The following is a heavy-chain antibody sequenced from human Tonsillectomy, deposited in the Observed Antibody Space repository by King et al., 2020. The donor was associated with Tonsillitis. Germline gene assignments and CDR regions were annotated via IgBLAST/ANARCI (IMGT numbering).Heavy chain of an antibody. CDR2: ISYDGIIK. CDR1: GFTFSSYA. CDR3: AKEEVGFDY. J-gene: IGHJ4*02. Sequence: VQLVESGGGVVQPGRSLRLSCAASGFTFSSYAIHWVRQAPGKGLEWVAVISYDGIIKYYADSVKGRFTISRDNSKNTLYLRMNSLRTEDTAVYYCAKEEVGFDYWGQGTLVTVSS. V-gene: IGHV3-30*18.